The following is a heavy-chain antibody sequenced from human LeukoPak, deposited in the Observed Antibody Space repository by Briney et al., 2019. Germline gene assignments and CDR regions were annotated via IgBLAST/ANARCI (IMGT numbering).Heavy chain of an antibody. J-gene: IGHJ4*02. CDR2: IYYSGST. D-gene: IGHD2-2*01. V-gene: IGHV4-39*01. Sequence: SETLSLTCTVSGGSIISSSYYWGWIRQPPGKGLEWIGSIYYSGSTYYNPSLKCRVTISVDTSKNQFSLKLSSVTAADTAVYYCARQLGYCSSTSCYADKVDYWGQGTLVTVSS. CDR1: GGSIISSSYY. CDR3: ARQLGYCSSTSCYADKVDY.